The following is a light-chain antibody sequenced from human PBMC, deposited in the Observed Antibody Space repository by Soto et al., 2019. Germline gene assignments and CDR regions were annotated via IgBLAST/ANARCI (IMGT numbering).Light chain of an antibody. CDR3: QQRSSWPRTIT. CDR1: QSVSSY. V-gene: IGKV3-11*01. J-gene: IGKJ5*01. Sequence: VLTQSPATPSLSPGERATLSCGGSQSVSSYLAWSQQRPGEAPRLPSYAASYRATGIPPRLSGGGSGKDFTLTISILETEDFAFYYCQQRSSWPRTITFGHGTGREIK. CDR2: AAS.